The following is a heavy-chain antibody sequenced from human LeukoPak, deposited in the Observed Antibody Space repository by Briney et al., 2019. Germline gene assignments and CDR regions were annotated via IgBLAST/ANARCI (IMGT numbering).Heavy chain of an antibody. CDR2: IYYSGST. D-gene: IGHD4-17*01. CDR3: ASYVSAVTSDYFDY. J-gene: IGHJ4*02. Sequence: SETLSLTCTVSGGSISSSSYYWGWIRQPPGKGLEWIGSIYYSGSTFYNPSLKSRVTISVDTSKNQFSLKLSSVTAADTALYYCASYVSAVTSDYFDYWGQGTLVTVSS. CDR1: GGSISSSSYY. V-gene: IGHV4-39*01.